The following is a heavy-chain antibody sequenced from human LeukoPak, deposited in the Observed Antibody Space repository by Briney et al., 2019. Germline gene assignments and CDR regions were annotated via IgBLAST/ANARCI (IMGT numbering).Heavy chain of an antibody. D-gene: IGHD4-23*01. CDR3: ARGWLAETTVVTPYNY. J-gene: IGHJ4*02. V-gene: IGHV1-69*13. CDR1: GYTFTSYD. CDR2: ITPIFGTA. Sequence: SVNVSCKASGYTFTSYDINWVRQAPGQGLEWMGGITPIFGTANYAQKFQGRVTITAVESMSTAYMELSSLRSEDTAVYYCARGWLAETTVVTPYNYWGQGTLVTVSS.